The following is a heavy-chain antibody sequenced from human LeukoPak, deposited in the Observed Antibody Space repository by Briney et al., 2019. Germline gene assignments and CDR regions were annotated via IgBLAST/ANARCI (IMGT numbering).Heavy chain of an antibody. V-gene: IGHV3-21*01. CDR3: ARENSGRYYQFDC. CDR1: GFIFSTYS. D-gene: IGHD1-26*01. Sequence: GGSLRLSCAASGFIFSTYSMNWVRQAPGKGLEGVSSISSSTSYIYYADSVKGRVTISGDNAQNSMYLQMNSLRPEDTAVYYCARENSGRYYQFDCWGQGTLVTVSS. J-gene: IGHJ4*02. CDR2: ISSSTSYI.